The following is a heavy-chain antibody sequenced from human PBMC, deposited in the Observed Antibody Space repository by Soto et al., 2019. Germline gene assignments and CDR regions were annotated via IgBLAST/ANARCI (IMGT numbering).Heavy chain of an antibody. J-gene: IGHJ5*02. V-gene: IGHV3-23*01. CDR3: AKVGYSYDLYNWFDP. Sequence: EVQLLESGGGLVQPGGSLRLSCAASGITFSSSVMNWVRHTPGKGLEWVSTVRRSGDPTYYADSVRGRFTISRDNSKNTLYLQMHSLRAEDTAVYSCAKVGYSYDLYNWFDPWGQGTLVTVSS. D-gene: IGHD5-18*01. CDR2: VRRSGDPT. CDR1: GITFSSSV.